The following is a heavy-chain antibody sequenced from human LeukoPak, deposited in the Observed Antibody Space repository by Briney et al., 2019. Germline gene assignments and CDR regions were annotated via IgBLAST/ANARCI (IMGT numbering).Heavy chain of an antibody. D-gene: IGHD6-6*01. Sequence: SETLSLTCTVSGVSISSGGYYWSWLRQHPGKGLEWIGYIYYSGSTYYNPSLESRVTISVDTSKNQFSLKLSSVTAADTAVYYCARGRSSSVFDYWGQGTLVTVSS. CDR1: GVSISSGGYY. CDR2: IYYSGST. J-gene: IGHJ4*02. CDR3: ARGRSSSVFDY. V-gene: IGHV4-31*03.